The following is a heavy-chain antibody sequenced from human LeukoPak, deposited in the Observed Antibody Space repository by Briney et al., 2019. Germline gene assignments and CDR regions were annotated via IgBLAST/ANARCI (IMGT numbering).Heavy chain of an antibody. CDR1: GGSISSGSYY. J-gene: IGHJ4*02. D-gene: IGHD2-21*02. CDR2: IYYSGST. Sequence: SQTLSLTCTVSGGSISSGSYYWSWIRQPPGKGLEWIGYIYYSGSTNYNPSLKSRVTISVDTSKNQFSLKLSSVTAADTAVYYCARIGIVVVTPYFEYWGQGTLVTVSS. V-gene: IGHV4-61*01. CDR3: ARIGIVVVTPYFEY.